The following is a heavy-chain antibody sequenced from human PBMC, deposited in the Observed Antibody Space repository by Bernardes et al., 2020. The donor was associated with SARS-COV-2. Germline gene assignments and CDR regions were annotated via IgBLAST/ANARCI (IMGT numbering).Heavy chain of an antibody. CDR2: ISYDGSNK. V-gene: IGHV3-30*18. CDR1: GFTFSSYG. Sequence: GGSLRLSRAASGFTFSSYGMHWVRQAPGKGLEWVAVISYDGSNKYYADSVKGRFTISRDNSKNTLYLQMNSLRAEDTAVYYCAKGSEKRKSSSSRLFDYWGQGTLVTVSS. D-gene: IGHD6-6*01. CDR3: AKGSEKRKSSSSRLFDY. J-gene: IGHJ4*02.